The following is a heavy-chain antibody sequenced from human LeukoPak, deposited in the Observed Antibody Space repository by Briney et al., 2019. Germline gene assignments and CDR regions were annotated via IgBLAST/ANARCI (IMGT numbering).Heavy chain of an antibody. CDR3: ARRDVPYSSGWYLGFDY. Sequence: PRESLKISCKGSGYSFTSYWIGWVPQMPGKGLEWMGIIYRGDSDTRYSPSFQGQVPISADKSISTAYLQWSSLKASDTAMYYCARRDVPYSSGWYLGFDYWGQGTLVTVAS. CDR2: IYRGDSDT. CDR1: GYSFTSYW. V-gene: IGHV5-51*01. D-gene: IGHD6-19*01. J-gene: IGHJ4*02.